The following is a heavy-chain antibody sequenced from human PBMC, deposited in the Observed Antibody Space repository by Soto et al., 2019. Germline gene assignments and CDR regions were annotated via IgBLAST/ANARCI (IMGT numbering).Heavy chain of an antibody. Sequence: QLQLQESGPGLVKPSETLSLTCTVSGGSISSSSYYWGWIRQPPGKGLEWIGSIYYSGSTYYNPSLKSRVTISVDTSKNQFSLKLSSVTAADTAVYYWARQRCSSTSCYLPYYFDYWGQGTLVTVSS. CDR3: ARQRCSSTSCYLPYYFDY. V-gene: IGHV4-39*01. CDR1: GGSISSSSYY. D-gene: IGHD2-2*01. CDR2: IYYSGST. J-gene: IGHJ4*02.